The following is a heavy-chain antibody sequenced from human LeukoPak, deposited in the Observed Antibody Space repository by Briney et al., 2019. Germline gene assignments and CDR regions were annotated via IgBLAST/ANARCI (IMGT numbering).Heavy chain of an antibody. CDR2: INHSGST. J-gene: IGHJ4*02. Sequence: PSDTLSLTCTVSGGSISSYYWSWIRQPPGKGLEWIGEINHSGSTNYNPSLKSRVTISVGTSKNQFSLKLSSVTAADTAVYYCARTHFPRGYFDYWGQGTLVTVSS. CDR3: ARTHFPRGYFDY. CDR1: GGSISSYY. V-gene: IGHV4-34*01.